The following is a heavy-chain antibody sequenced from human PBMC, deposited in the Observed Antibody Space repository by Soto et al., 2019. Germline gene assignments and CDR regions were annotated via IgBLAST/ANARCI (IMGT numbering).Heavy chain of an antibody. CDR1: GGSISSGGYY. CDR2: IYYSGST. V-gene: IGHV4-31*03. J-gene: IGHJ6*02. Sequence: QVQLQESGPGLVKPSQTLSLTCTVSGGSISSGGYYWSWIRQHPGKGLEWIGYIYYSGSTYYNPSLKSRVTISVDTSKNQFSLKLSSVTAADTAVYYCARGHGGCSGGSCTDNYYYYGMDVWGQGTTVTVSS. D-gene: IGHD2-15*01. CDR3: ARGHGGCSGGSCTDNYYYYGMDV.